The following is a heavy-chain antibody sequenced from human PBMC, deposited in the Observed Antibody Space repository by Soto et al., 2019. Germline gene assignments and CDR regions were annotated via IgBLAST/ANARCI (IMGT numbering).Heavy chain of an antibody. CDR3: APLSVSLSGPYGVHV. CDR2: MLYSGLT. V-gene: IGHV4-39*01. J-gene: IGHJ6*02. D-gene: IGHD2-15*01. CDR1: GYSVSSSDYY. Sequence: SETLSLTCSVSGYSVSSSDYYWAWIRQPPGKGLEWIGSMLYSGLTYYNPSLKSRVTLSVDTSKNQFSVRLNSVTASDTAVYYCAPLSVSLSGPYGVHVWGQGTTVTVSS.